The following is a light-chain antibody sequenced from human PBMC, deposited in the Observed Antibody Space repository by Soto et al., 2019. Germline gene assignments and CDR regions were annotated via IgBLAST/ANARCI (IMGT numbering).Light chain of an antibody. V-gene: IGLV9-49*01. J-gene: IGLJ2*01. CDR2: VGTGWIVG. CDR1: SGYSNYK. CDR3: GADHGSGSNFLVV. Sequence: QLVLTQPPSASASLGASVTLTCTLSSGYSNYKVDWYQQRPGQGPRFVMRVGTGWIVGSKGDGIPDRFSVLGSGLNRYLTIKNIQEEDESDYHCGADHGSGSNFLVVFGGGTKLTVL.